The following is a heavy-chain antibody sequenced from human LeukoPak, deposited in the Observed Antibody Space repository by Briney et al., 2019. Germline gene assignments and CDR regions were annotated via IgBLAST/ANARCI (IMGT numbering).Heavy chain of an antibody. V-gene: IGHV4-31*03. Sequence: SQTLSLTCTVSGGSISSGGYYWSWIRQHPGKGLEWIGYIYYSGSTHYNPSLKSRVTISVDTSKNQFSLKLSSVTAADTAVYYCARDVTDWWFDPWGQGTPVTVSS. CDR1: GGSISSGGYY. D-gene: IGHD3-9*01. J-gene: IGHJ5*02. CDR2: IYYSGST. CDR3: ARDVTDWWFDP.